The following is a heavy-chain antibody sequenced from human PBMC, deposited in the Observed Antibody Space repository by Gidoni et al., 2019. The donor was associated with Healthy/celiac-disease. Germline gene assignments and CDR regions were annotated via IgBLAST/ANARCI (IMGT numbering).Heavy chain of an antibody. CDR2: INHSGST. V-gene: IGHV4-34*01. CDR3: ARGRYYDSSGDYYFDY. CDR1: GWSFSGYY. D-gene: IGHD3-22*01. Sequence: QVQLQQWGAGLLKPSETLSLPCAVYGWSFSGYYWSWIRQPPGKGLEWIGEINHSGSTNYNPSLKSRVTISVDTSKNKFSLKLSSVTAADTAVYYCARGRYYDSSGDYYFDYWGQGTLVTVSS. J-gene: IGHJ4*02.